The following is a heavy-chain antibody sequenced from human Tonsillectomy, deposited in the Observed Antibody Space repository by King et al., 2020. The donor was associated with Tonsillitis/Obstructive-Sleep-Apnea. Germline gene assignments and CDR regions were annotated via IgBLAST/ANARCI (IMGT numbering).Heavy chain of an antibody. V-gene: IGHV3-30*04. CDR1: GFTFSSYT. CDR2: ISYDASNK. Sequence: VQLVESGGGVVQPGRSLRLSCAASGFTFSSYTMHWVRQAPGKGLEWVALISYDASNKYYADSVKGRFTISRDNSKNTLYLQMNSLRPEDTAVYYCASREGYFDLWGRGTLVTVSS. D-gene: IGHD1-26*01. CDR3: ASREGYFDL. J-gene: IGHJ2*01.